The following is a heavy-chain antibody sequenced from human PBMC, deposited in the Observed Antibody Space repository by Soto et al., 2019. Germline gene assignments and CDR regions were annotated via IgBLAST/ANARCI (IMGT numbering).Heavy chain of an antibody. J-gene: IGHJ4*02. Sequence: EVQLLESGGGLVQPGGPLRLSCAASGFTFSSYAMSWVRQAPGKGLEWVSAISGSGGSTYYADSVKGRFTISRDNSKNTLYLQMNSLRAEDTAVYYCAKARYIVVVTATIDYWGQGTLVTVSS. D-gene: IGHD2-21*02. CDR2: ISGSGGST. CDR1: GFTFSSYA. CDR3: AKARYIVVVTATIDY. V-gene: IGHV3-23*01.